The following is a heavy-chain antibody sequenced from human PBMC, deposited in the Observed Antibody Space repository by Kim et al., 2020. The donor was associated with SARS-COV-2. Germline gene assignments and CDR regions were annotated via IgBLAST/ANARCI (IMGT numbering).Heavy chain of an antibody. CDR2: IYPGDSDT. J-gene: IGHJ4*02. CDR1: GYSFTSYW. V-gene: IGHV5-51*01. Sequence: GESLKISCKGSGYSFTSYWIGWVRQMPGKGLEWMGIIYPGDSDTRYSPSFQGQVTISADKSISTAYLQLSSLKASDTAMYYCARLLEYSMPDYWSQGTLVTVSS. CDR3: ARLLEYSMPDY. D-gene: IGHD6-6*01.